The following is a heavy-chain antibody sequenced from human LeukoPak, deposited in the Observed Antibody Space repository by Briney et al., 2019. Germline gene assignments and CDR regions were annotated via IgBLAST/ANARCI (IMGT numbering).Heavy chain of an antibody. J-gene: IGHJ4*02. V-gene: IGHV3-66*01. CDR2: IYSGGNT. CDR1: GFTVSSNY. Sequence: QAGGSLRLSCAASGFTVSSNYMSWVRQAPGKGLDWVSVIYSGGNTYYADSVKGRFTISRDNSKNTLHLQMNSLRAEDTAVYFCAREPATYYFDSWGQGTLVTVSS. CDR3: AREPATYYFDS.